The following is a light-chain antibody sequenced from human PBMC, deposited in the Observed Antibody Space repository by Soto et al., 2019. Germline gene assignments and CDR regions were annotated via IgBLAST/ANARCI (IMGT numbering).Light chain of an antibody. V-gene: IGLV2-8*01. J-gene: IGLJ2*01. Sequence: QSALTQPPSASGSPGQSVTISCTGTSSDVGYYNYVSWYQQHPGKAPKLIIYKVNKRPSGVPDRFSGSKSGNTASLTVSGLQAEDEAEYYCTSYAVGINVVFGGGTKLTVL. CDR2: KVN. CDR1: SSDVGYYNY. CDR3: TSYAVGINVV.